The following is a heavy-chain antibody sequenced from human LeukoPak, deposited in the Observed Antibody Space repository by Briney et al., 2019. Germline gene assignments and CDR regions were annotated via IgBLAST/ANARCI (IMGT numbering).Heavy chain of an antibody. D-gene: IGHD1-7*01. CDR2: ISSSSSYI. CDR3: ARSSRELGGYAPWELMPPFDY. J-gene: IGHJ4*02. Sequence: PGGSLRLSCAASGFTFSSYSMHWVRQAPGQGLESVSSISSSSSYIYYADSVKGRFTISRDNAKNSLYLQMNSLRAEDTAVYYCARSSRELGGYAPWELMPPFDYWGQGTLVTVSS. CDR1: GFTFSSYS. V-gene: IGHV3-21*01.